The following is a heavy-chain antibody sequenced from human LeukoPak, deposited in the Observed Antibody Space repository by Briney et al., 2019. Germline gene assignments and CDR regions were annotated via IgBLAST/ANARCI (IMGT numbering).Heavy chain of an antibody. J-gene: IGHJ4*02. V-gene: IGHV3-66*01. CDR2: IYSGGST. Sequence: PGGSLRLSCAASGFTVSSNYMSWVRQAPGKGLEWVSVIYSGGSTYYADSVKGRSTISRDNSKNTLYLQMNSLRAEDTAVYYCASGEMATEFDYWGQGTLVTVSS. CDR1: GFTVSSNY. CDR3: ASGEMATEFDY. D-gene: IGHD5-24*01.